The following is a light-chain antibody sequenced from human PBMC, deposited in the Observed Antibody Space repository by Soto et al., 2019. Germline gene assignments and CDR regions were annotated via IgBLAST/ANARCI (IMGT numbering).Light chain of an antibody. CDR2: GAS. J-gene: IGKJ1*01. Sequence: EIVLAQSPGTLSLSTGERATLSCRSSQSVSSSYLAWYQQKPGQAPRLLIYGASSRATGIPDRFSGSGSGTDFTLTISRLEPEDFAVYYCQQYNNWPPVTFGQGTKVDIK. V-gene: IGKV3-20*01. CDR1: QSVSSSY. CDR3: QQYNNWPPVT.